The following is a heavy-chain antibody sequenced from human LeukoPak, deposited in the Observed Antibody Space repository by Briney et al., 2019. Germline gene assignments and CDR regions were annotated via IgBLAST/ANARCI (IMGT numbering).Heavy chain of an antibody. J-gene: IGHJ3*01. CDR2: FYYSGST. V-gene: IGHV4-59*01. CDR1: GDSISSYY. D-gene: IGHD3-3*01. CDR3: ARVYYDFLSGYESNAFDG. Sequence: KASETLSLTCTVSGDSISSYYWSWIRQPPGKGLEWIGYFYYSGSTNYNTSLKSRVTISVDTSQNQFSLKLSSVSAADTALYYCARVYYDFLSGYESNAFDGWGQRAMVTVSS.